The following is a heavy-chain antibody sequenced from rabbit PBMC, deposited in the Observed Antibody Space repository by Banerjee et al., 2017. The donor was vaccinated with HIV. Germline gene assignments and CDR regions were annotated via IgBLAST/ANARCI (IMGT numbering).Heavy chain of an antibody. CDR1: GFSLRSGYD. V-gene: IGHV1S45*01. J-gene: IGHJ6*01. CDR3: ARARSAGYGYATDFRLDL. D-gene: IGHD6-1*01. CDR2: IYSGSSGST. Sequence: QEQLKETGGDLVKPGASLTLTCSASGFSLRSGYDMGWVRQAPGKGLEWIACIYSGSSGSTHYASWAKGRFTISKTSSTTVTLQMTSLTAADTATYFCARARSAGYGYATDFRLDLWGPGTLVTVS.